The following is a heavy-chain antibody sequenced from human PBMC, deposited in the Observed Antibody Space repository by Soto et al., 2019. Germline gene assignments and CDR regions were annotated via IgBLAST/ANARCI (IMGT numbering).Heavy chain of an antibody. CDR1: EFTFSGRS. V-gene: IGHV3-74*03. CDR2: IDKVGTDS. Sequence: EVQLVESGGGLVQPGGSLRLSCAASEFTFSGRSLHLVRQAPGKGLVWVSGIDKVGTDSTYADSVKGRFTSSRDNDKNTVYLQMKSLRVEDTAVYYCARGWFGPDVWGKGTTVTVSS. D-gene: IGHD3-10*01. CDR3: ARGWFGPDV. J-gene: IGHJ6*03.